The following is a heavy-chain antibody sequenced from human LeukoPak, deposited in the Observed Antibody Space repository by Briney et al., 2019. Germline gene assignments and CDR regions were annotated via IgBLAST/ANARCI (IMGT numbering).Heavy chain of an antibody. D-gene: IGHD3-22*01. V-gene: IGHV3-23*01. J-gene: IGHJ4*02. CDR2: ISGSGGST. CDR3: AKDPPYYYDSSGYYYEGGTFNYFDY. Sequence: PGGSLRLSCAASGFTVSSNYMSWVRQAPGKGLEWVSVISGSGGSTYYADSVKGRFTISRDNSKNTLYLQMNSLRAEDTAVYYCAKDPPYYYDSSGYYYEGGTFNYFDYWGQGTLVTVSS. CDR1: GFTVSSNY.